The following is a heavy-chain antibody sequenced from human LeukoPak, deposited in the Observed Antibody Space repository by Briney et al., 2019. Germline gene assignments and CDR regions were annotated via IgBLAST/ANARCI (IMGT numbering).Heavy chain of an antibody. J-gene: IGHJ6*04. D-gene: IGHD3-9*01. Sequence: GESLRLSCAASGFTVSSNYMSWVRQAPGKGLEWVSVIYSGGSTYYADSVKGRFTISRDNSKNTLYLQMNSLRAEDTAVYYCARERRPYDILTGSNYYYGMDVWGKGTTVTVSS. V-gene: IGHV3-53*01. CDR1: GFTVSSNY. CDR3: ARERRPYDILTGSNYYYGMDV. CDR2: IYSGGST.